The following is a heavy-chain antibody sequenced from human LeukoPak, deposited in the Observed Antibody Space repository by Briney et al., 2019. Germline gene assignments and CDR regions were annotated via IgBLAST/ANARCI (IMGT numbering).Heavy chain of an antibody. CDR3: ARVKSKISGWYWDY. CDR1: GFTFSSYE. J-gene: IGHJ4*02. D-gene: IGHD6-19*01. CDR2: ISSSGSTI. V-gene: IGHV3-48*03. Sequence: GGSLRVSCAASGFTFSSYEMNWVRQAPGKGLEWVSYISSSGSTIYYADSVKGRFTISRDNAKNSLYLQMNSLRAEDTAVYYCARVKSKISGWYWDYWGQGTLVTVSS.